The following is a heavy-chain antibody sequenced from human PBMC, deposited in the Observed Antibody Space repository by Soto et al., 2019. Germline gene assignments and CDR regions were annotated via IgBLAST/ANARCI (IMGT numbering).Heavy chain of an antibody. CDR3: ARGWLATGGSLSYMDV. CDR1: GFTFSSYD. V-gene: IGHV3-13*01. D-gene: IGHD6-13*01. CDR2: IGTAGDT. Sequence: EVQLVESGGGLVQPGGSLRLSCAASGFTFSSYDMHWVRQATGKGLEWVSAIGTAGDTYYPGSVKGRFTISRENAKNSLYLKMNSLRAGDTALYYCARGWLATGGSLSYMDVWGKGTTVTVSS. J-gene: IGHJ6*03.